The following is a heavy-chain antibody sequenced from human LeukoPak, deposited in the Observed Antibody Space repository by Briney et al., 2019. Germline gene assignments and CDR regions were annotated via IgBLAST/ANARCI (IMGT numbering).Heavy chain of an antibody. J-gene: IGHJ4*02. D-gene: IGHD2-15*01. Sequence: SETLSLTCAVYGGSFSGYYWSWIRQPPGKGLEWIGSIYYSGSTYYNPSLKSRVTISVDTSKNQYSLKLSSVTAADTAVYYCARTVKTDIVVVVAATNFDYWGQGTLVTVSS. V-gene: IGHV4-34*01. CDR2: IYYSGST. CDR1: GGSFSGYY. CDR3: ARTVKTDIVVVVAATNFDY.